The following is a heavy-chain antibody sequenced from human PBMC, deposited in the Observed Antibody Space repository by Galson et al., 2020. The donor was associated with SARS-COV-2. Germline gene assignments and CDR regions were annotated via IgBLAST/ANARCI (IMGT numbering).Heavy chain of an antibody. Sequence: ASVKVSCTASGYTFTDFDINWVRQATGHGLEWMGWVNPSSGNTGYAQKFQGRVTMTRDISTKTAYLELSSLRYEDTAVYYCWRSMVRGIQGPWGQGTIVTVAS. CDR2: VNPSSGNT. CDR1: GYTFTDFD. J-gene: IGHJ3*01. V-gene: IGHV1-8*01. CDR3: WRSMVRGIQGP. D-gene: IGHD3-10*01.